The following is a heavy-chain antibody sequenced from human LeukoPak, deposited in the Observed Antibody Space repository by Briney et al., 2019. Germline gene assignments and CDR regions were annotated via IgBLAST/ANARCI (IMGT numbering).Heavy chain of an antibody. Sequence: PSETLSLTCAVSGGSISSSNWWSWVRQAPGKGLEWVSVIYSGGSTYYADSVKGRFTISRDNSKNTLYLQMNSLRAEDTAVYYCAREGYGDYAPVDYYYGMDVWGQGTTVTVSS. V-gene: IGHV3-53*01. CDR3: AREGYGDYAPVDYYYGMDV. J-gene: IGHJ6*02. D-gene: IGHD4-17*01. CDR2: IYSGGST. CDR1: GGSISSSNW.